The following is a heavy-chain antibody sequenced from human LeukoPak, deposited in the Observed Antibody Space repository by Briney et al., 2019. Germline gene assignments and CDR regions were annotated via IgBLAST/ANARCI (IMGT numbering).Heavy chain of an antibody. V-gene: IGHV3-66*01. CDR2: IYSDSST. CDR3: AKYRDIFPTPPDC. D-gene: IGHD3-3*02. CDR1: GFTVSSKY. Sequence: GGSLRLSCAASGFTVSSKYMSWVRQAPGKGLEWVSVIYSDSSTYYADSVKGRFTISRDNSKNTVYLQMNSLRVEDTATYYCAKYRDIFPTPPDCWGQGALVTVSS. J-gene: IGHJ4*02.